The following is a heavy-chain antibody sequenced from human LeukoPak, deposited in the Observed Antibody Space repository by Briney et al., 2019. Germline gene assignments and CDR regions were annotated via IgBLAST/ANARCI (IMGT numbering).Heavy chain of an antibody. D-gene: IGHD2-8*01. V-gene: IGHV5-51*01. J-gene: IGHJ4*02. Sequence: GESLKISCKGSGYSFTSYWIGWVRQMPGKGLEWMRVIYPGDSDTRYSPSFQGQVTISADKSISTAYLQWSSLKASDTAMYYCARGTGVRYCSNGVCYTSDYWGQGTLVTVSS. CDR3: ARGTGVRYCSNGVCYTSDY. CDR1: GYSFTSYW. CDR2: IYPGDSDT.